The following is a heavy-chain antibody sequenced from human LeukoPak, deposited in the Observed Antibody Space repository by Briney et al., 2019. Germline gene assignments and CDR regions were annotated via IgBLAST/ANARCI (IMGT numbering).Heavy chain of an antibody. J-gene: IGHJ3*02. Sequence: SETLSLTCTVSGGSISSSSYYWGWIRQPPGKGLEWIGSIYYSGSTYYNPSLKSRVTISVDTSKNQFSLKLSSVTAADTAVYYCARHTRYSYGPWPDAFDIWGQGTMVTVSS. CDR1: GGSISSSSYY. CDR3: ARHTRYSYGPWPDAFDI. D-gene: IGHD5-18*01. CDR2: IYYSGST. V-gene: IGHV4-39*01.